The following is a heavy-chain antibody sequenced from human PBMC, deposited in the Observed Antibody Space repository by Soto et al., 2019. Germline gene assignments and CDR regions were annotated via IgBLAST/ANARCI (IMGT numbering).Heavy chain of an antibody. CDR2: IIPILGIA. CDR3: ARSYGDYVPYYYYMDV. CDR1: GGTFSSYT. V-gene: IGHV1-69*02. D-gene: IGHD4-17*01. J-gene: IGHJ6*03. Sequence: SVKVSCKASGGTFSSYTISWVRQAPGQGLEWMGRIIPILGIANYAQKFQGRVTITADKSTSTAYMELSSLRSEDTAVYYCARSYGDYVPYYYYMDVWGKGTTVTVSS.